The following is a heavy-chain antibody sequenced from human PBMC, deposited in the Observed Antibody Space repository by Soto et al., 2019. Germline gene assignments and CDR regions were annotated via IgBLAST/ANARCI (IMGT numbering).Heavy chain of an antibody. CDR2: IDWDDDK. Sequence: SGPTLVNPTHTLTLTCTFSGFSLSTSGMCVSWIRQPPGKALEWLALIDWDDDKYYSTSLKTRLTISKDTSKNQVVLTMTNMDPVDTATYYCARMSSAGYYYYGMDVWGQGTTVTVSS. CDR1: GFSLSTSGMC. J-gene: IGHJ6*02. D-gene: IGHD6-13*01. V-gene: IGHV2-70*01. CDR3: ARMSSAGYYYYGMDV.